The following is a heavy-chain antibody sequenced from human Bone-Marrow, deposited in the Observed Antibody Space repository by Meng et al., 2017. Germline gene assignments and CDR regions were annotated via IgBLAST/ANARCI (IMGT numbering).Heavy chain of an antibody. CDR2: IYYSGST. J-gene: IGHJ6*02. CDR3: ARDPASPYSSSWYYYYYGMDV. V-gene: IGHV4-39*07. Sequence: ESLKISCTVSGGSISSSSYYWGWIRQPPGKGLEWIGSIYYSGSTYYNPPLKSRVTISVNTSKNQFSLKLSSVTAADTAVYYCARDPASPYSSSWYYYYYGMDVWGQGTTVTVSS. D-gene: IGHD6-13*01. CDR1: GGSISSSSYY.